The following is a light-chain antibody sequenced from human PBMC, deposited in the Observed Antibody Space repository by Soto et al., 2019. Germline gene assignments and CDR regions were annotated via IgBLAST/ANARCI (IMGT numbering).Light chain of an antibody. CDR2: DTS. CDR1: QSVTRY. Sequence: EIVLTQSPASLSLSPGEGVALSCRASQSVTRYLAWYQQKPGQAPRLLIYDTSTRATGIPARFSGSGSGTDFTLTISSLEXXXXXXXYCQQRTNWPPYTFGQGTKLEIK. CDR3: QQRTNWPPYT. J-gene: IGKJ2*01. V-gene: IGKV3-11*01.